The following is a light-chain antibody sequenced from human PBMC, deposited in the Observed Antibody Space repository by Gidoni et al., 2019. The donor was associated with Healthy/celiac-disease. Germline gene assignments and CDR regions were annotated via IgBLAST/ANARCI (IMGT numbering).Light chain of an antibody. J-gene: IGKJ3*01. V-gene: IGKV3-15*01. CDR1: QSVSSN. Sequence: EIVMTPSPATLSVSPGERATISCRASQSVSSNLACYQQNTGQAPRLLIYGASPRATGIPARFSGSGSGTEFTLTITSLQSEDFAVYYCQQYNNWPPFTFGPGTKVDIK. CDR3: QQYNNWPPFT. CDR2: GAS.